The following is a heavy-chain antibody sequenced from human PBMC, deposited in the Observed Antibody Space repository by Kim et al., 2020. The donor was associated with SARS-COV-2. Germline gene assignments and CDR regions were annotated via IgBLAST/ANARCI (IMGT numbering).Heavy chain of an antibody. CDR3: ASRFFDSSGNYHDF. CDR2: IIPFFDTT. D-gene: IGHD3-22*01. CDR1: GVTFGTYP. J-gene: IGHJ4*02. V-gene: IGHV1-69*13. Sequence: SVKVSCKASGVTFGTYPISWVRQVPGQGLEWMGGIIPFFDTTNYAPKFQGRVTMTSDDSTRTTYMELSSLKSGDTAVYFCASRFFDSSGNYHDFWGQGT.